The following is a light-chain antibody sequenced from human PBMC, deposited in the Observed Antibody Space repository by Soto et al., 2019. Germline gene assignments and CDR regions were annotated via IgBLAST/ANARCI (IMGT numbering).Light chain of an antibody. CDR2: LTS. CDR3: QQYGSSSWT. Sequence: EIVLTQSPATLSSFPGDRVTLSCRASQAVNTRLAWYQHKPGQAPRLLIYLTSNRAAGIPARFSGSGSGTDFTLTISSLEPEDFAVYYCQQYGSSSWTFGQGTKVDIK. V-gene: IGKV3D-11*03. CDR1: QAVNTR. J-gene: IGKJ1*01.